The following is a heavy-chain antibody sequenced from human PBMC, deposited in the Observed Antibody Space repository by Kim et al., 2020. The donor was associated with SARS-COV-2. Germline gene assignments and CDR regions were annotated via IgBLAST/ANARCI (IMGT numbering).Heavy chain of an antibody. D-gene: IGHD2-15*01. CDR3: VRGAFCSGGACPDPFDY. CDR1: GFTFSDYY. Sequence: GGSLRLSCAVSGFTFSDYYMDWVRQAPGKGLEWVSRSRGKGHSYSTEYAASVKGRFTISRDGSKNSLYLQMNSLKTGDTAVYYCVRGAFCSGGACPDPFDYWGQGTLVTVSS. V-gene: IGHV3-72*01. J-gene: IGHJ4*02. CDR2: SRGKGHSYST.